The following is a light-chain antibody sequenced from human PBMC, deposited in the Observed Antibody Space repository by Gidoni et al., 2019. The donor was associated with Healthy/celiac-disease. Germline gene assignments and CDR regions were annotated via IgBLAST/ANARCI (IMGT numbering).Light chain of an antibody. CDR2: KAS. CDR1: QSISSW. Sequence: DIQMTQSPSTRSASLGDRVTITCRASQSISSWLAWYQQKPGKAPKLLIYKASSLESGVPSRFSGSGSGTEFTLTISSLQPDDFATYYCQQYNSYSRTFGQGTKVEIK. V-gene: IGKV1-5*03. CDR3: QQYNSYSRT. J-gene: IGKJ1*01.